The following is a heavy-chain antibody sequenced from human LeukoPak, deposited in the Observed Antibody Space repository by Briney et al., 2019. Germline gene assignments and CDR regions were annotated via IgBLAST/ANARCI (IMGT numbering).Heavy chain of an antibody. CDR1: GGSISSYY. CDR3: ARELVEVATLDY. V-gene: IGHV4-59*01. D-gene: IGHD5-24*01. Sequence: SETLSLTCTVSGGSISSYYWSWIRQPPGKGLEWIGYIYYSGSTNYNPSLTSRVTISVGTSKNQFSLKLSSVTAADTAVYYCARELVEVATLDYWGQGTLVTVSS. J-gene: IGHJ4*02. CDR2: IYYSGST.